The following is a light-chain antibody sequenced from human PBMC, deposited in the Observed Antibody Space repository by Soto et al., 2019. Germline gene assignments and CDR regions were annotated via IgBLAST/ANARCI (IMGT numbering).Light chain of an antibody. V-gene: IGLV1-40*01. CDR3: QSYDSSLSGSYV. Sequence: QSGLTQPPSVSGAPGQRVTISCTGSSSNIGAGYDVHWYQQLPGTAPKLLIYGNSNRPSGVPDRFSGSKSGTSASLATTGLQAEDEADYYCQSYDSSLSGSYVFGTGTKVTVL. CDR2: GNS. CDR1: SSNIGAGYD. J-gene: IGLJ1*01.